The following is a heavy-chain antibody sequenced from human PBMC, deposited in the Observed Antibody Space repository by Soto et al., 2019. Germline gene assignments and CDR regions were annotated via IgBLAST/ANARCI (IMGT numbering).Heavy chain of an antibody. V-gene: IGHV4-38-2*02. D-gene: IGHD3-3*01. CDR3: ARDYYTGYYYYYGMDV. J-gene: IGHJ6*02. CDR2: IYHTGIT. CDR1: GDSISSGYY. Sequence: PSETLSLTCAVSGDSISSGYYWAWIRQPPGKGLEWIGSIYHTGITYYNPSLKSRVTISVDTSKNQFSLNLSSVTAADSAVYYCARDYYTGYYYYYGMDVWGQGTTVTVSS.